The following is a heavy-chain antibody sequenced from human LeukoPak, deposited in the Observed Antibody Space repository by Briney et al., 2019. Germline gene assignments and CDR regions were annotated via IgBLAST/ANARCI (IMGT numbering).Heavy chain of an antibody. D-gene: IGHD6-19*01. V-gene: IGHV4-59*05. J-gene: IGHJ4*02. CDR3: ARERIAVAGTIDY. Sequence: PGGSLRLSCAASGFTFSSYSMNWVRQAPGKGLEWIGSIYYSGSTYYNPSLKSRVTISVDTSKNRFSLKLSSVTAADTAVYYCARERIAVAGTIDYWGQGTLVTVSS. CDR2: IYYSGST. CDR1: GFTFSSYSMN.